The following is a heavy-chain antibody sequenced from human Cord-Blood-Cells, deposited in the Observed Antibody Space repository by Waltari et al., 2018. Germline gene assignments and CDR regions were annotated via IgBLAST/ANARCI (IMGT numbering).Heavy chain of an antibody. D-gene: IGHD6-13*01. CDR1: GYTFTGYY. J-gene: IGHJ3*02. V-gene: IGHV1-2*02. CDR2: INPNSGGT. CDR3: ARLYSSSWYAFDI. Sequence: VQLVQSGAEVKKPGASVTVSCTASGYTFTGYYMHWVRQAPGQGLEWMGWINPNSGGTNYAQKFQGRVTMTRDTSISTAYMELSRLRSDDTAVYYCARLYSSSWYAFDIWGQGTMVTVSS.